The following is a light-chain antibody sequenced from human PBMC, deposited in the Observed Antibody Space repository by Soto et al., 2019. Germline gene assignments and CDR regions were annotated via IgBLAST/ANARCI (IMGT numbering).Light chain of an antibody. J-gene: IGLJ1*01. CDR1: SSNIGSNY. CDR3: AAWDDSLSGSYV. V-gene: IGLV1-47*01. Sequence: HSELTQAPSGSGIPGQRGTISCSRSSSNIGSNYVYWYQQLPGTAPKLLIYRNNQRPSGVPDRFSGSKSGTSASLAISGLRSEGEADYYCAAWDDSLSGSYVFGTGTKVTVL. CDR2: RNN.